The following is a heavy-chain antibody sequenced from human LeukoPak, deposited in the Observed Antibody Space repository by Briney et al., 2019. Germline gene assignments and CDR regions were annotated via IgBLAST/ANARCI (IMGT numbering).Heavy chain of an antibody. CDR2: ISGSGGST. V-gene: IGHV3-23*01. D-gene: IGHD5-18*01. CDR1: GFSFSKAG. J-gene: IGHJ5*02. CDR3: AKDLQGYTAMIT. Sequence: QPGGSLRLSCAASGFSFSKAGMNWVRQAPGKGLEWVSAISGSGGSTYSSDSVKGRFTISRDNSKNTLYLQMNSLRAEDTAVYYCAKDLQGYTAMITWGQGTLVAVSS.